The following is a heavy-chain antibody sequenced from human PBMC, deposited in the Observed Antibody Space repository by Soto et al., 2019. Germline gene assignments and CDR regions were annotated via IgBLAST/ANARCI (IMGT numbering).Heavy chain of an antibody. CDR1: GFTFSSYW. V-gene: IGHV3-74*01. J-gene: IGHJ4*02. Sequence: EVQLVESGGGLVQPGGSLRLSCAASGFTFSSYWMHWVRQAPGRGLVWVSRINIDGTTTNYADSVKGRFTISRDNAKNTVDLQMNSLRAEDTAVYYCARGGRGGFDYWGQGTLVTVSS. CDR2: INIDGTTT. D-gene: IGHD3-16*01. CDR3: ARGGRGGFDY.